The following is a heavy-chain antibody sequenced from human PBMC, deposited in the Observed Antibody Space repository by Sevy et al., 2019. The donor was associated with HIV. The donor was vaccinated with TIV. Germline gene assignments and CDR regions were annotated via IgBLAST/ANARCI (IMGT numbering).Heavy chain of an antibody. J-gene: IGHJ4*02. CDR2: IYWNDDK. D-gene: IGHD4-17*01. V-gene: IGHV2-5*01. CDR3: AHGFWSTVTTSFDY. Sequence: SGPTLVNPTQTLTLTYTFSGFSLSTSGVGVGWIRQPPGKALEWLALIYWNDDKRYSPSLKSRLTITKDTSKNQVVLTMTNMDPVDTATYYCAHGFWSTVTTSFDYWGQGTLVTVSS. CDR1: GFSLSTSGVG.